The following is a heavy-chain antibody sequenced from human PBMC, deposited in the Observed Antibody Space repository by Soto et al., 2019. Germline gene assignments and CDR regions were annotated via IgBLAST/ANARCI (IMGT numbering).Heavy chain of an antibody. D-gene: IGHD3-3*01. V-gene: IGHV3-30*18. CDR1: GFTFSSYG. J-gene: IGHJ6*02. CDR3: AKGLRFLEWLLWDYYYYGMDV. CDR2: ISYDGSNK. Sequence: PGGSLRLSCAASGFTFSSYGMHWVRQAPGKGLEWVAVISYDGSNKYYADSVKGRFTISRDNSKNTLYLQMNSLRAEDTAVYYCAKGLRFLEWLLWDYYYYGMDVWGQETTVTVSS.